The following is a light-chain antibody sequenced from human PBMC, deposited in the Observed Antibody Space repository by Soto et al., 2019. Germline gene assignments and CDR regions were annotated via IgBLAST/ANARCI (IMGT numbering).Light chain of an antibody. CDR3: SSGTSSSTLV. CDR2: EVN. CDR1: SSDVGRYNR. J-gene: IGLJ2*01. Sequence: QSALTQPPSVSGSPGQSVTISCTGTSSDVGRYNRVSWYHQSPGTAPKLMIYEVNDRPSVVPDRFSGSKSGNAASLTISGLQAEDEGDYYCSSGTSSSTLVFGGGTKLTVL. V-gene: IGLV2-18*02.